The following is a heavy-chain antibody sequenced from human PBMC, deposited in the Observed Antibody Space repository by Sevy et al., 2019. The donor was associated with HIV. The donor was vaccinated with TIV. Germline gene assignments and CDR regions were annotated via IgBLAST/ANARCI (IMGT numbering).Heavy chain of an antibody. Sequence: GGYLRLSCAASGFTFRSYGMHWVRQAPGKGLEWVAVIRYDGSNKDYADSVKGRFTISRDNPKNTLYLQMNSLRAEDTAVYYCAREYSTEYYDSSGFEHWGQGTLVTVSS. J-gene: IGHJ4*02. V-gene: IGHV3-33*01. CDR2: IRYDGSNK. D-gene: IGHD3-22*01. CDR3: AREYSTEYYDSSGFEH. CDR1: GFTFRSYG.